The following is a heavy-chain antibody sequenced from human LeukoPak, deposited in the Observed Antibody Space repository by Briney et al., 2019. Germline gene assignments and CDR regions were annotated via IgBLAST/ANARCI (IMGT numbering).Heavy chain of an antibody. V-gene: IGHV4-39*01. CDR2: IYYSGST. CDR3: ARAVRGTYSSFDY. D-gene: IGHD1-26*01. J-gene: IGHJ4*02. CDR1: GGSISSSSYY. Sequence: SETLSLTCTVSGGSISSSSYYWGWIRQPPGKGLEWIGSIYYSGSTYYNPSLKSRVTISVDTSKNQFSLKLSSVTAADTAVYYCARAVRGTYSSFDYWGQGTLVTVSS.